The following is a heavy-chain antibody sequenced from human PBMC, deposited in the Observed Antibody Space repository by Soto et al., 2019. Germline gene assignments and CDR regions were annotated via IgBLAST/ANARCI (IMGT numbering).Heavy chain of an antibody. CDR3: ARGLMGYYYGMDV. D-gene: IGHD3-16*01. V-gene: IGHV1-2*02. CDR1: GYTFTGYY. CDR2: INPNSGGT. Sequence: ASVKVSCKASGYTFTGYYMHWVRQAPGQGLEWMGWINPNSGGTNYAQKFQGGVTMTRDTSISTAYMELSRLRSDDTAVYYCARGLMGYYYGMDVWGQGTTVTVSS. J-gene: IGHJ6*02.